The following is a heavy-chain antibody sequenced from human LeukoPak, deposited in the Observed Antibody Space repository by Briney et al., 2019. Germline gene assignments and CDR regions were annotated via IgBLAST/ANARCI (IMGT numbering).Heavy chain of an antibody. V-gene: IGHV4-59*08. CDR1: GGSINTNY. D-gene: IGHD3/OR15-3a*01. J-gene: IGHJ4*02. CDR3: TRQTGSGLFILP. Sequence: SETLSLTCTVSGGSINTNYWTWIRQPPGQGLVWIGYIYYTGNTYYNASLKSQVSNSIDTSKNQFSLRLTSVTAAHTAAYYCTRQTGSGLFILPGGQGTLVTVSS. CDR2: IYYTGNT.